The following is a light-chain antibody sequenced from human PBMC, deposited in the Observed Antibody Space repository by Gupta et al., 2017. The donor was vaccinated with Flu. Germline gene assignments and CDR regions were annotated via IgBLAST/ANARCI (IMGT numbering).Light chain of an antibody. CDR1: SSNIGNNY. Sequence: SVLTPPPSVSAAPGQKVTISCSGSSSNIGNNYVSWYQQLPGTAPKLLIYENNKRPSGIPDRFSGSKSGTSATLGITGLQTGDEADYYCGTWDSSLSAGVFGGGTKLTV. V-gene: IGLV1-51*02. CDR2: ENN. CDR3: GTWDSSLSAGV. J-gene: IGLJ2*01.